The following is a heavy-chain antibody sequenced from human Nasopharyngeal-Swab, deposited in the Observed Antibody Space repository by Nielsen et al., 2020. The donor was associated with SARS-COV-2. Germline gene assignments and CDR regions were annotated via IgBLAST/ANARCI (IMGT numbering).Heavy chain of an antibody. D-gene: IGHD1-1*01. CDR2: INSDGSST. Sequence: GGSLRLSCAASGFTFSSYWMHWVRQAPGKGLVWVSRINSDGSSTNYADSVRGRFTISRDNAKNTLYLQMNSLGAEDTALYYCARDLSWNDVPLDYWGQETLVTVSS. J-gene: IGHJ4*02. CDR3: ARDLSWNDVPLDY. CDR1: GFTFSSYW. V-gene: IGHV3-74*01.